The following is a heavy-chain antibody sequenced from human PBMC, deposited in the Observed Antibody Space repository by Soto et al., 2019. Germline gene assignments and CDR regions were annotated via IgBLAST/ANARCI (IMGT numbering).Heavy chain of an antibody. Sequence: PSETLSLTCTVSGGSISSYYWSWIRQPPGKGLEWIGYIYYSGSTNYNPSLKSRVTISVDTSKNQFSLKLSSVTAADTAVCYCARQENYYGSGSHLNWFDPWGQGTLVTVSS. CDR1: GGSISSYY. D-gene: IGHD3-10*01. V-gene: IGHV4-59*08. CDR2: IYYSGST. J-gene: IGHJ5*02. CDR3: ARQENYYGSGSHLNWFDP.